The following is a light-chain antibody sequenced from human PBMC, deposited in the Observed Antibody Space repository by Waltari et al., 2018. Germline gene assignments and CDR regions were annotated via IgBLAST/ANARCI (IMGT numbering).Light chain of an antibody. Sequence: QSALTQPRSVSGSPGQSVTISCTGTSSDVGANNFVSWYQHHPDKAPKHIIYDINKRPSGLPDRFSGSKSGNTASLTISGLQAEDEADYYCCSCVGRNIYWVFGGGTKLTVL. CDR2: DIN. J-gene: IGLJ3*02. CDR3: CSCVGRNIYWV. V-gene: IGLV2-11*01. CDR1: SSDVGANNF.